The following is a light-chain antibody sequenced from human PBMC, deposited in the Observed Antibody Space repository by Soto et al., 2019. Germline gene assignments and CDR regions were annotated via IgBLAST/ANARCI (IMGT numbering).Light chain of an antibody. CDR2: KAS. CDR3: QRYYSYSEA. CDR1: QTISSW. V-gene: IGKV1-5*03. J-gene: IGKJ1*01. Sequence: DIQMTQSPSTLSGSVGDRVTITCRASQTISSWLAWYQQKPGKAPKLLIYKASTLKSGVPSRFSGSGSGTEFPLTISSLKPYYFAAYYCQRYYSYSEAFGQGTKADIK.